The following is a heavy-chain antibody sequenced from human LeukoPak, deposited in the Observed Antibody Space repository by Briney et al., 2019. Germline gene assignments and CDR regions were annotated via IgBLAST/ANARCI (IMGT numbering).Heavy chain of an antibody. CDR1: GYTFTGYY. Sequence: ASVKVSCKASGYTFTGYYMHWVRQAPGQGLEWMGWINPNSGATNYAQKSQGRVTMTRDTSISTAYMELSRLRSDDTAVYYCARVSAYYYDSSGYYIDYWGQGTLVTVSS. CDR2: INPNSGAT. V-gene: IGHV1-2*02. J-gene: IGHJ4*02. D-gene: IGHD3-22*01. CDR3: ARVSAYYYDSSGYYIDY.